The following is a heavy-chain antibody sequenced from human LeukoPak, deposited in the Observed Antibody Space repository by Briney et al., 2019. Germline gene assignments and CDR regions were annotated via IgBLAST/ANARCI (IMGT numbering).Heavy chain of an antibody. CDR2: IYTSGST. D-gene: IGHD4-17*01. CDR1: GGSISSGSYY. CDR3: AREWETTVTIGDYFDY. Sequence: SQTLSLTCTVSGGSISSGSYYWSWIRQPAGKGLEWIGRIYTSGSTSYNPSLKSRVTISVDTSKNQFSLKLSSVTAADTAVYYCAREWETTVTIGDYFDYWGQGTLVTVSS. V-gene: IGHV4-61*02. J-gene: IGHJ4*02.